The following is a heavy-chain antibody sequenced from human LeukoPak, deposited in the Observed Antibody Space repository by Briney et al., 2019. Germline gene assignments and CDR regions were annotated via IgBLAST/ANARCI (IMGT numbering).Heavy chain of an antibody. Sequence: SETLSLTCTVSGGSISSYYWSWIRQPPGKGLEWIGYISYTGSTEYNPSLKSRVTISVDTSKNQFSLKLSSVTAADTAVYYCARLLSLGFDYWGQGTLVTVSS. D-gene: IGHD2/OR15-2a*01. V-gene: IGHV4-59*01. CDR3: ARLLSLGFDY. CDR1: GGSISSYY. CDR2: ISYTGST. J-gene: IGHJ4*02.